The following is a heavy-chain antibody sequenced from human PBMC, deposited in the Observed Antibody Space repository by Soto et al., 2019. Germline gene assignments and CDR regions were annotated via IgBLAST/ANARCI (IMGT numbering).Heavy chain of an antibody. CDR1: GYSFIDYW. V-gene: IGHV5-51*01. CDR2: IYPGNSDA. CDR3: AVWFYSDTSGYKGYYFDF. Sequence: PGESLKISCKGSGYSFIDYWIGWVRQMPGQGLEWMGIIYPGNSDARYGPSFQGQVTISADKSISTAYLRWSSLKASDTAMYYCAVWFYSDTSGYKGYYFDFWGRGTLVTVSS. J-gene: IGHJ4*02. D-gene: IGHD3-22*01.